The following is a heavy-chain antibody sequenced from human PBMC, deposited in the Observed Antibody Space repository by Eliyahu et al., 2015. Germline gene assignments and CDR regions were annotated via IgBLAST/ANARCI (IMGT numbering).Heavy chain of an antibody. J-gene: IGHJ6*04. Sequence: EVQLLESGGGLVQPGGSLRLSXTASGFPFSXXGXXGFPTAPGXGLEGVSGFSDSGGSTYYAGSVKGRFTISRDNSQNTLYLQMNSLRAEDTAVYYCAKEYGTMVQGFPIYGMDVWGKGTTVTVSS. CDR2: FSDSGGST. CDR3: AKEYGTMVQGFPIYGMDV. D-gene: IGHD3-10*01. CDR1: GFPFSXXG. V-gene: IGHV3-23*01.